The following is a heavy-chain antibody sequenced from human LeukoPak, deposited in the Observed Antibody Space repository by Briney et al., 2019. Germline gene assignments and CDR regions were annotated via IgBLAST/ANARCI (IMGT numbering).Heavy chain of an antibody. Sequence: SETLSLTCTVSGDSISSSSYYWGWIRQPPAKGLESIGNIYYSGSAYYNPSLKSRVTISVDTSKNQSSLKLSSVTAADTAVYYCARIVKVGGTRQFDYWGQGTLVTVSS. V-gene: IGHV4-39*01. CDR3: ARIVKVGGTRQFDY. D-gene: IGHD1-26*01. J-gene: IGHJ4*02. CDR2: IYYSGSA. CDR1: GDSISSSSYY.